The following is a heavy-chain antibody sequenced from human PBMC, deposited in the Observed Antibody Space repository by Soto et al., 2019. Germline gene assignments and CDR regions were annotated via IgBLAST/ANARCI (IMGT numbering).Heavy chain of an antibody. CDR1: GYTFTGYY. D-gene: IGHD3-22*01. CDR2: INPNSGGT. V-gene: IGHV1-2*02. Sequence: QVQLVQSGAEVKKPGASVKVSCKASGYTFTGYYMHWVRQAPGQGLEWMGWINPNSGGTNYAQKFQGRVTMTRDTSISTAYMELSRLRSDDTAVYYCARGEQWGYYDSSGYWPFDYWGQGTLVTVSS. J-gene: IGHJ4*02. CDR3: ARGEQWGYYDSSGYWPFDY.